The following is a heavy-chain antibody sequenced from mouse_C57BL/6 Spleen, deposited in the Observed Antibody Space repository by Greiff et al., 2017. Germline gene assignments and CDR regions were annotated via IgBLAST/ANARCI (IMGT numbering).Heavy chain of an antibody. J-gene: IGHJ2*01. D-gene: IGHD1-1*02. CDR2: IDPETGGT. Sequence: VQRVESGAELVRPGASVTLSCKASGYTFTDYEMHWVKQTPVHGLEWIGAIDPETGGTAYNQKFKGKAILTADKSSSTAYMELRSLTSEDSAVYYCTREGGYFYYWGQGTTLTVSS. CDR1: GYTFTDYE. CDR3: TREGGYFYY. V-gene: IGHV1-15*01.